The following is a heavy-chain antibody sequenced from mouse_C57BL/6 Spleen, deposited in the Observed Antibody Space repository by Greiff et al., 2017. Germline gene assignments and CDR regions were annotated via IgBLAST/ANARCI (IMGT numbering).Heavy chain of an antibody. D-gene: IGHD2-3*01. CDR1: GFTFSDYG. V-gene: IGHV5-17*01. CDR2: ISSGSSTI. Sequence: EVQLQESGGGLVKPGGSLKLSCAASGFTFSDYGMHWVRQAPEKGLEWVAYISSGSSTIYYADTVKGRFTISRDNAKNTLFLQMTSLRSEDTAMYYCAKGVEGYYNWYFEGWGTGTTVTVSS. J-gene: IGHJ1*03. CDR3: AKGVEGYYNWYFEG.